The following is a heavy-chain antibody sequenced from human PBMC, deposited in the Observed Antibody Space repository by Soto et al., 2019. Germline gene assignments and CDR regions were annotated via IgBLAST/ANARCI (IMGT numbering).Heavy chain of an antibody. Sequence: QVHRVQSGAEVKKPGASVKVSCTASGYDLNIYDIHWVRQSTGQGLEWMGWMTPKRETPGYAPKFQGRFTVTSDTSRRAGYMELNSLGSGDTDVYFCDRGGHAFRPGATYYYAMDVWGQGTTVTVSS. V-gene: IGHV1-8*01. CDR3: DRGGHAFRPGATYYYAMDV. CDR2: MTPKRETP. J-gene: IGHJ6*02. CDR1: GYDLNIYD. D-gene: IGHD2-8*02.